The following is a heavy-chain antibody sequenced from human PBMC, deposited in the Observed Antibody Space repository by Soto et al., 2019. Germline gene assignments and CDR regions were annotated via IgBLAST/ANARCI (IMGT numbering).Heavy chain of an antibody. CDR2: IIPIFGTA. Sequence: SVKVSCKASGGTFSSYAISWVRQAPGQGLEWMGGIIPIFGTANYAQKFQGRVTITADESTSTAYMELSSLRSEDTAVYYCARVEYNWNQRHYGSFDSWGRGTLVTVSS. V-gene: IGHV1-69*13. J-gene: IGHJ4*02. CDR1: GGTFSSYA. D-gene: IGHD1-1*01. CDR3: ARVEYNWNQRHYGSFDS.